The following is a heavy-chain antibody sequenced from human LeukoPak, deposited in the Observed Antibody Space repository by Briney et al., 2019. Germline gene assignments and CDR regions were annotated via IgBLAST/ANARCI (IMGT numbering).Heavy chain of an antibody. Sequence: SETLSLTCTVSGGSISSGDYYWSWIRQPPAKGLEWIGYIYYSGSTYYNPSLKSRVTISVDTSKNQFSLKLSSVTAADTAVYYCARVNYVWGSYRWEGFDYWGQGTLVTVSS. D-gene: IGHD3-16*02. CDR1: GGSISSGDYY. CDR2: IYYSGST. CDR3: ARVNYVWGSYRWEGFDY. J-gene: IGHJ4*02. V-gene: IGHV4-30-4*02.